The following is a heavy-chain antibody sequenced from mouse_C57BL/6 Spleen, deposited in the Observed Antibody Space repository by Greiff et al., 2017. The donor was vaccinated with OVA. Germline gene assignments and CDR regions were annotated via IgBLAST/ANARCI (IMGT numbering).Heavy chain of an antibody. CDR1: GYTFTDYE. V-gene: IGHV1-15*01. CDR2: IDPETGGT. CDR3: TRGLTTVVDPFAY. Sequence: QVQLQQSGAELVRPGASVTLSCKASGYTFTDYEMHWVKQTPVHGLEWIGAIDPETGGTAYNQKFKGKAILTADKSSSTAYMELRSLTSEDSAVYYCTRGLTTVVDPFAYWGQGTLVTVSA. D-gene: IGHD1-1*01. J-gene: IGHJ3*01.